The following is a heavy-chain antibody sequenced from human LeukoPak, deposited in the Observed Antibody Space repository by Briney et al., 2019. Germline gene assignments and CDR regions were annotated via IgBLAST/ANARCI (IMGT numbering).Heavy chain of an antibody. CDR3: ARAREYYYYYGLDV. CDR2: ISWNSGTI. Sequence: PGGSLRLSCAASGFTFDDYAMHWVRQAPGKGLEWVSHISWNSGTIGYADSVKGRFTISRDNAKNTLYLQMNSLRAEDAAVYYCARAREYYYYYGLDVWGQGTTVTVSS. V-gene: IGHV3-9*01. D-gene: IGHD5-24*01. J-gene: IGHJ6*02. CDR1: GFTFDDYA.